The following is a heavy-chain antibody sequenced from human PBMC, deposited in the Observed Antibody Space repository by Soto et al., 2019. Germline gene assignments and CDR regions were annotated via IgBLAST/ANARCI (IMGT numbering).Heavy chain of an antibody. CDR2: IYWDDDK. CDR3: SHRVLRTVFGLVTTTAIYFDF. D-gene: IGHD3-3*01. V-gene: IGHV2-5*02. Sequence: QITLNESGPTQVKPRQTLTLTCTFSGFSLTTSGVGVCWIRQAPGNDPEWLALIYWDDDKRSSPSLKSRLTITKDTSKNPVVLTMDDLDPADTGNYYCSHRVLRTVFGLVTTTAIYFDFCGQGTPVAVSS. J-gene: IGHJ4*02. CDR1: GFSLTTSGVG.